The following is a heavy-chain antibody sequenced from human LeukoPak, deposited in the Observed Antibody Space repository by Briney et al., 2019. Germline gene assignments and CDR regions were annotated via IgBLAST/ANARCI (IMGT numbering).Heavy chain of an antibody. V-gene: IGHV3-23*01. Sequence: GGSLRLSCAASGFTFTTYGMTWVRQAPGKGLEWVSSIGAGGTNTYYADSVKGRFTISRDNSKNTLYLQMNSLRAEDTAVYYCARGGSHDDYGDYLTFDYWGQGTLVTVSS. D-gene: IGHD4-17*01. CDR1: GFTFTTYG. CDR2: IGAGGTNT. J-gene: IGHJ4*02. CDR3: ARGGSHDDYGDYLTFDY.